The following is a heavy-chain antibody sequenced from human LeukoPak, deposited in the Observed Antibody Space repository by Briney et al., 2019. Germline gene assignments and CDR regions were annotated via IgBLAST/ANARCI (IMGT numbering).Heavy chain of an antibody. D-gene: IGHD6-19*01. J-gene: IGHJ4*02. V-gene: IGHV1-18*01. CDR3: ARDPGIAVAGTIDY. Sequence: GASVKVSCKPSGYTLTSYGISWVRQAPGQGLEWMGWISAYNGNTNYAQKLQGRVTMTTDTSTSTAYMELRSLRSDDTAVYYCARDPGIAVAGTIDYWGQGTLVTVSS. CDR2: ISAYNGNT. CDR1: GYTLTSYG.